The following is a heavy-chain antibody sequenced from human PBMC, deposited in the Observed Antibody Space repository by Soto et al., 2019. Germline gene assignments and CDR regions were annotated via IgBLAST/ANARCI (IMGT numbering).Heavy chain of an antibody. Sequence: PGGSLRLSCAASGFTFNNAWMNWVRQAPGKGLEWVGRIKSKTDGGTTDYAAPVKGRFTISKDDSKNTLYLQMNSLRAEDTAVYYCAKDLGYYDSSGYYFSYFDYWGQGTLVTVSS. J-gene: IGHJ4*02. V-gene: IGHV3-15*07. CDR2: IKSKTDGGTT. D-gene: IGHD3-22*01. CDR3: AKDLGYYDSSGYYFSYFDY. CDR1: GFTFNNAW.